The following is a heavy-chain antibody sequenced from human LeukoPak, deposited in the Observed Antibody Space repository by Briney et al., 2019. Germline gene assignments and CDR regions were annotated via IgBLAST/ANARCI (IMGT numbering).Heavy chain of an antibody. J-gene: IGHJ4*02. CDR1: GGTFSSYA. CDR2: IIPILGIA. Sequence: GASVKVSCKASGGTFSSYAISWVRQAPGQGLEWMGRIIPILGIANYAQKFQGRVTITADKSTSTAYMELSSLRSEDTAVYYCARGSMGYPYYFDYWGQGTLVTVSS. V-gene: IGHV1-69*04. CDR3: ARGSMGYPYYFDY. D-gene: IGHD3-16*02.